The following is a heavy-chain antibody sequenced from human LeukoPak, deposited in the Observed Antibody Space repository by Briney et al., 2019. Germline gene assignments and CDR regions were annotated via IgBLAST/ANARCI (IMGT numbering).Heavy chain of an antibody. V-gene: IGHV1-69*06. D-gene: IGHD4-17*01. Sequence: EASVKVSCKASGYTFTGYYVHWVRQAPGQGLEWMGGIIPIFGTANYAQKFQGRVTVTADKSTSTAYMELSSLRSEDTAVYYCARGSYGDVFDYWGQGTLVTVSS. CDR1: GYTFTGYY. J-gene: IGHJ4*02. CDR2: IIPIFGTA. CDR3: ARGSYGDVFDY.